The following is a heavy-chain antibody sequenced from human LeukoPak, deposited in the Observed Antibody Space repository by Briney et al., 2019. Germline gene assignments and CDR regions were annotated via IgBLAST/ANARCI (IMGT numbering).Heavy chain of an antibody. CDR2: ISWNSGSI. CDR3: AKDTQYSYGGTIDY. V-gene: IGHV3-9*01. D-gene: IGHD5-18*01. CDR1: GFTFSDHA. J-gene: IGHJ4*02. Sequence: PGGSLRLSCATSGFTFSDHALHWVRQAPGKGLEWVSGISWNSGSIGYADSVKGRFTISRDNAKNSLYLQMNSLRAEDTALYYCAKDTQYSYGGTIDYWGQGTLVTVSS.